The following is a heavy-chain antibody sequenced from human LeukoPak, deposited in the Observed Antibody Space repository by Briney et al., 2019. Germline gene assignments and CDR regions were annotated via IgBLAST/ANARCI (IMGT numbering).Heavy chain of an antibody. D-gene: IGHD4-11*01. Sequence: VKVSCKASGGTFSSYAISWVRQAPGQGLEWMGGIIPIFGTANYAQKFQGRVTITADESTSTAYMELSSLRSEDTAVYYCARVLSGVTTKGRWFDPWGQGTLVTVPS. CDR3: ARVLSGVTTKGRWFDP. CDR2: IIPIFGTA. J-gene: IGHJ5*02. CDR1: GGTFSSYA. V-gene: IGHV1-69*13.